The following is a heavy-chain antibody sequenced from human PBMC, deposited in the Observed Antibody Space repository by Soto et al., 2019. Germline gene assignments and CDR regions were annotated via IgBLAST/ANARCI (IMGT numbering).Heavy chain of an antibody. CDR1: GYTFTSSG. J-gene: IGHJ4*02. Sequence: ASVKVSCKASGYTFTSSGISWVRQAPGQGLEWMGWISAYNGNTNYAQKLQGRVTMTTDTSTSTAYMELRSLRSDDTAVYYCARVRGIAAAGSFDYWGQGTLVTVSS. D-gene: IGHD6-13*01. CDR2: ISAYNGNT. CDR3: ARVRGIAAAGSFDY. V-gene: IGHV1-18*01.